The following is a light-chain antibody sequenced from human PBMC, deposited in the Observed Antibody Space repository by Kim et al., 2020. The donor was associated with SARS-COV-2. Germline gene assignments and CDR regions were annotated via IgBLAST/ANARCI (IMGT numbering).Light chain of an antibody. CDR2: GAS. CDR1: QSVSSN. CDR3: QQYNNWPSLT. Sequence: EIVMTQSPATLSVSPRERATLSCRASQSVSSNLAWYQQKPGQAPRLLIYGASTRATGIPARFSGSGSGTEFTLTISSLQSEDFAVYYCQQYNNWPSLTFGGGTKVDIK. V-gene: IGKV3-15*01. J-gene: IGKJ4*01.